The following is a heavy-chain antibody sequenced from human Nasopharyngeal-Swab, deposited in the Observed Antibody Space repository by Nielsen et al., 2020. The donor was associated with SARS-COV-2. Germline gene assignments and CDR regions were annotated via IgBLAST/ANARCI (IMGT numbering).Heavy chain of an antibody. V-gene: IGHV1-3*01. J-gene: IGHJ6*02. CDR3: ARDPRGLSSPSGMDV. CDR2: TNAANGDT. CDR1: GYTFTSHA. Sequence: ASVKVSCKASGYTFTSHAMHWVRQAPGQRLEWLGWTNAANGDTKYSQKIQGRVTITRDTSASTAYMELSSLRSEDTAVYYCARDPRGLSSPSGMDVWGQGTTVTVSS. D-gene: IGHD3-16*02.